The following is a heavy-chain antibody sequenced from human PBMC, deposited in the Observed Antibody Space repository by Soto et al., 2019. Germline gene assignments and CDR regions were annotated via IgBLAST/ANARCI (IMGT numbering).Heavy chain of an antibody. CDR3: ARAAGVVTAIRAFDI. CDR1: GYPITSGYD. CDR2: IYHSGS. V-gene: IGHV4-38-2*01. Sequence: SETLSLTCAVSGYPITSGYDWGWIRQPPGKGLEWIGSIYHSGSYYNPSLKSRVTISLDTSKNHFSLNLTSVTAADTAAYYCARAAGVVTAIRAFDIWGQGTMVTVSS. D-gene: IGHD2-21*02. J-gene: IGHJ3*02.